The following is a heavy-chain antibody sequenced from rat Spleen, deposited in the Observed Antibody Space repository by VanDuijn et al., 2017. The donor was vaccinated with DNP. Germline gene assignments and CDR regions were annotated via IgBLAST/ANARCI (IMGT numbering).Heavy chain of an antibody. CDR3: ARWRPGYNYFDY. J-gene: IGHJ2*01. CDR1: GYSITSNY. D-gene: IGHD1-4*01. Sequence: EVHLQESGPGLVKPSQSLSLTCSVTGYSITSNYWGWIRKFPGNKMEWIGHISYSGSTTYNPSLKSRISITRDTSKNRFFLQLNSVTTEDTSTYYCARWRPGYNYFDYWGQGVMVTVSS. CDR2: ISYSGST. V-gene: IGHV3-1*01.